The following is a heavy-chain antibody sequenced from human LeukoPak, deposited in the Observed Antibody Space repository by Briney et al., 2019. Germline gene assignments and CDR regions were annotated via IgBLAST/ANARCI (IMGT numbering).Heavy chain of an antibody. Sequence: GGSLRLSCAASGFTFSDYSMNWVRQAPGKGLEWISYVGIDSGNTNYADSVKGRFPISGDKAKNSLYLQMNSLRVEDTAVYYCARDYKYAFDNWGQGTLVTVSS. CDR1: GFTFSDYS. J-gene: IGHJ4*02. D-gene: IGHD5-24*01. CDR2: VGIDSGNT. V-gene: IGHV3-48*01. CDR3: ARDYKYAFDN.